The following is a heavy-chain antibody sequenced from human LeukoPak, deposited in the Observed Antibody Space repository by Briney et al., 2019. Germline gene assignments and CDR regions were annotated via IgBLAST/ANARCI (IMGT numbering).Heavy chain of an antibody. CDR3: ARQLSGPYYYDSSGYHAVLDP. J-gene: IGHJ5*02. V-gene: IGHV4-34*01. D-gene: IGHD3-22*01. Sequence: SETLSLTCAVYGGSFSGYYWSWIRQPPGKGLEWIGKINHSGSTNYNPSLKSRVTISVDTSRNQFSLKLSSVTAADTAVYYCARQLSGPYYYDSSGYHAVLDPWGQGTLVTVSS. CDR1: GGSFSGYY. CDR2: INHSGST.